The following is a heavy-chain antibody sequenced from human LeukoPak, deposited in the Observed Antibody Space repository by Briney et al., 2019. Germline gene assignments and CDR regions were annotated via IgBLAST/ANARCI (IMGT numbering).Heavy chain of an antibody. CDR1: GYSISSGYY. J-gene: IGHJ4*02. CDR2: IYHSGST. V-gene: IGHV4-38-2*02. Sequence: PSETLSLTCTVSGYSISSGYYWGWIRQSPGKGLEWIGSIYHSGSTYYNPSLKSRVTISVDTSKNQFSLKLSSVTAADTAVYYCARDPAPSSRRMGGLDYWGQGTLVTVSS. D-gene: IGHD6-13*01. CDR3: ARDPAPSSRRMGGLDY.